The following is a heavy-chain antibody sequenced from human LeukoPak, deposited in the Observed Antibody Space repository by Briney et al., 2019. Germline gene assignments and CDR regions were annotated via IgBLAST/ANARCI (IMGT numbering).Heavy chain of an antibody. J-gene: IGHJ4*02. CDR1: GFTVSSNY. Sequence: PGGSLRLSCAASGFTVSSNYMSWVRQAPGKGLEWVSVIYSGGSTYYADSVKGRFTISRDNSRNTLYLQMNSLRAEDTAVYYCARVLDGPFDYWGQGTLVTVSS. CDR2: IYSGGST. CDR3: ARVLDGPFDY. D-gene: IGHD3/OR15-3a*01. V-gene: IGHV3-53*01.